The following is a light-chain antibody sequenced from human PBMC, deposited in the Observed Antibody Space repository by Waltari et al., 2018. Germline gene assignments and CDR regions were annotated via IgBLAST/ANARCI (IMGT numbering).Light chain of an antibody. J-gene: IGLJ7*01. CDR1: SSNIGNNY. CDR3: GTWDSSLSGAV. CDR2: ENT. V-gene: IGLV1-51*02. Sequence: QSVLTQPPSVSAAPGQRVPIPCSGASSNIGNNYVSWYRQFPGTAPKLLIYENTERPSGIPGRFSGSKSGTSATLDITGLQAGDEADYYCGTWDSSLSGAVFGGGTHLTVL.